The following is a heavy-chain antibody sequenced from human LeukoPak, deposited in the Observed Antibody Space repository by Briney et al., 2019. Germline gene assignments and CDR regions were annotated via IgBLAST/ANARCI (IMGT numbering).Heavy chain of an antibody. Sequence: PGGSLRLSCAASGFTFDDYTMHGLPQAPGKGLEWLSLISWDGGSTYYADSVKGRFTISRDNSKNSLYLQMNTLRTEDTALYYCAKDYYGDYERGHFDYWGQGTLVTVSS. CDR1: GFTFDDYT. D-gene: IGHD4-17*01. CDR3: AKDYYGDYERGHFDY. V-gene: IGHV3-43*01. J-gene: IGHJ4*02. CDR2: ISWDGGST.